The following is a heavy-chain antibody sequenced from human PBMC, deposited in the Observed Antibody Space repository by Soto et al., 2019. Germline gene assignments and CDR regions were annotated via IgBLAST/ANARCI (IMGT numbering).Heavy chain of an antibody. Sequence: QVQLVQSGAEVKKPGASVKVSCKDSGYTFTSYDINWVRQAAGQGLEWMGWMNPNSGNTGYAQKFQGRVTMTRNTSISTAYMELSSLRSEDTAVSYCARYRSGSYYYYMDVWGKGTTVTVSS. CDR2: MNPNSGNT. D-gene: IGHD3-10*01. V-gene: IGHV1-8*01. CDR1: GYTFTSYD. CDR3: ARYRSGSYYYYMDV. J-gene: IGHJ6*03.